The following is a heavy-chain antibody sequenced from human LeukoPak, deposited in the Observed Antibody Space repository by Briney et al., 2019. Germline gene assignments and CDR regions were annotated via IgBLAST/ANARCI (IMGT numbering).Heavy chain of an antibody. J-gene: IGHJ4*02. CDR1: GFTFDDYA. Sequence: GRSLRLSCAASGFTFDDYAMHWVRHAPGKGLEWVSGISWNSGSIGYADSVKGRFTISRDNAKNSLYLQMNSLRAEDTALYYCAKDSDNTVTTDYYFDYWGQGTLVTVSS. CDR2: ISWNSGSI. CDR3: AKDSDNTVTTDYYFDY. V-gene: IGHV3-9*01. D-gene: IGHD4-17*01.